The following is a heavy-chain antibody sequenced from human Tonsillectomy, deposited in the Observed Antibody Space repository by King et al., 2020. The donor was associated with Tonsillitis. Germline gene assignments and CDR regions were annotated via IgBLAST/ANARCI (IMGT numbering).Heavy chain of an antibody. CDR3: ARQVPFDYGSGSNWFDP. CDR1: GYIFTSYW. V-gene: IGHV5-51*01. Sequence: VQLVESGAEVKKPGESLKISCKGSGYIFTSYWIGWVRQMPGKGLEWMGIIYPGDSDTRYSPSFQGQVTISAEKSISTAYLQWRSLKASDTAMYYCARQVPFDYGSGSNWFDPWGQGTLVTVSS. J-gene: IGHJ5*02. D-gene: IGHD3-10*01. CDR2: IYPGDSDT.